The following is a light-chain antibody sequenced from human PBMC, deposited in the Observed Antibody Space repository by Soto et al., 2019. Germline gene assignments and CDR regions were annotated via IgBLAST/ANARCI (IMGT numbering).Light chain of an antibody. CDR3: LQYGSSPRT. V-gene: IGKV3-20*01. CDR1: QSVSSSY. Sequence: VLTQPHRTLSLSPGERATLPCRASQSVSSSYLAWYQQKPGQAPRLLIYGASSRATGIPDRFSGSGSGTDFTLSVSRLEPEDFAVYYCLQYGSSPRTFGQGTKVDIK. CDR2: GAS. J-gene: IGKJ1*01.